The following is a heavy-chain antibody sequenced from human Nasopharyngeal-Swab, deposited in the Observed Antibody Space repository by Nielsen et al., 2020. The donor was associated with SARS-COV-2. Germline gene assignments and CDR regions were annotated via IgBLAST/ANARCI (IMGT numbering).Heavy chain of an antibody. J-gene: IGHJ4*02. CDR3: TTDYYFDY. V-gene: IGHV3-73*01. Sequence: WIRQPPGKGLEWVGRIGDKARNYATTYAASVKGRFTISRDDSKNTAFLQMDSLKTEDTALYYCTTDYYFDYWGQGALVTVSS. CDR2: IGDKARNYAT.